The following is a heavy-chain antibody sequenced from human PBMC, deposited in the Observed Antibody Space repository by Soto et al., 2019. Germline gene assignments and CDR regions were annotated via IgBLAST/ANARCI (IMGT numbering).Heavy chain of an antibody. CDR2: FDPEDGET. CDR3: ATRATMGIYYYYGLDV. CDR1: GSTLTELS. Sequence: ASVKVSCKVSGSTLTELSIHWVRQAPGKGLEWMGGFDPEDGETNYAQNLQGRVIMTEDTSTDTAYMELSSLRSEDTAVYYCATRATMGIYYYYGLDVWGQGTTVTVSS. V-gene: IGHV1-24*01. J-gene: IGHJ6*02. D-gene: IGHD5-12*01.